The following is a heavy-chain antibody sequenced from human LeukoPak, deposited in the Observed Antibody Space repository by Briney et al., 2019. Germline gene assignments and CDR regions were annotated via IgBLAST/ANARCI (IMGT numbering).Heavy chain of an antibody. CDR2: IYPGDSDT. CDR3: ARLERQNWFDP. Sequence: GESLQISCQGSGSPFTSYWIGWVRQLPGKGLEWMGIIYPGDSDTRYSPSFQGQVTISADKSISTAYLQWSSLKASDTAMYYCARLERQNWFDPWGQGTLVTVSS. V-gene: IGHV5-51*01. D-gene: IGHD1-1*01. J-gene: IGHJ5*02. CDR1: GSPFTSYW.